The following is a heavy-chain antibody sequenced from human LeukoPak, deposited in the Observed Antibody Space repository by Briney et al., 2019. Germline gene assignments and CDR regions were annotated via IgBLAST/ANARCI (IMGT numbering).Heavy chain of an antibody. CDR2: IYYSGST. CDR3: ARGDTAFDY. D-gene: IGHD5-18*01. V-gene: IGHV4-30-4*01. Sequence: KSSETLSLTCTVSGGSISSGDYYWSWIRQPPGKDLEWIGYIYYSGSTYYNPSLKSRVTISVDASKNQFSLKLSSVTAADTAVYYCARGDTAFDYWGQGTLVTVSS. J-gene: IGHJ4*02. CDR1: GGSISSGDYY.